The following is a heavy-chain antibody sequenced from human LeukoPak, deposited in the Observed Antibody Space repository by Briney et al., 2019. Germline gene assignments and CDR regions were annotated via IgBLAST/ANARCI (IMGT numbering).Heavy chain of an antibody. CDR2: ISGSGGST. CDR1: GFTFSSYG. J-gene: IGHJ4*02. D-gene: IGHD3-22*01. V-gene: IGHV3-23*01. CDR3: ANWYYYDSSGYYPQFDY. Sequence: PGGSLRLSCAASGFTFSSYGMSWVRQAPGKGLEWVSAISGSGGSTYYADSVKGRFTISRDNSKNTLYLQMNSLRAEDTAVYYCANWYYYDSSGYYPQFDYWGQGTLVTVSS.